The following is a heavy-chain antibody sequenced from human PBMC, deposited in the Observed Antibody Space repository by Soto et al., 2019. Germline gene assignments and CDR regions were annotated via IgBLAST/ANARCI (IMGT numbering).Heavy chain of an antibody. CDR2: IYYSGST. D-gene: IGHD6-13*01. V-gene: IGHV4-31*03. CDR1: GGSISSGGYY. J-gene: IGHJ6*02. Sequence: QVQLQESGPGLVKPSQTLSLTCTVSGGSISSGGYYWSWIRQHPGKGLEWIGYIYYSGSTYYNPSLKSRVTISVDTSKNQFSLKLSSVTAADTAVYYCARGSIAAGDYGMDVWGQGTTVTVSS. CDR3: ARGSIAAGDYGMDV.